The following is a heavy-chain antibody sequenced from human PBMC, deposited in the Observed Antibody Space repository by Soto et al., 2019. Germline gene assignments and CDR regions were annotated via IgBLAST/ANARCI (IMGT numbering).Heavy chain of an antibody. D-gene: IGHD6-13*01. CDR2: IYFSGST. Sequence: QVQLQESGPGLVKPSQTLSLTCAVSGGSISNGGYYWSWIRQHPGKGLEWIGSIYFSGSTYYNPSLKRRVTISVATPKNQFSLKRSSVTAADTAMYYCARVSHSQQPNHRWGGGYMDVWGKGTTVTVSS. J-gene: IGHJ6*03. CDR3: ARVSHSQQPNHRWGGGYMDV. V-gene: IGHV4-31*11. CDR1: GGSISNGGYY.